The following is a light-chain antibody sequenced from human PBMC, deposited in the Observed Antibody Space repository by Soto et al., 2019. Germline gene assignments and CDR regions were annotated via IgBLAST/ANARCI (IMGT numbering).Light chain of an antibody. Sequence: RMTQSPSSLSASTGDRVTITCRASQDVTRYLNWYQQKPGKAPKLLIYSAFSLQSGVPSRFSGSGSGTDFTLTISSLQPEDFATYYCQQANSFALTFGGGTKVDI. CDR2: SAF. V-gene: IGKV1-12*01. CDR3: QQANSFALT. CDR1: QDVTRY. J-gene: IGKJ4*01.